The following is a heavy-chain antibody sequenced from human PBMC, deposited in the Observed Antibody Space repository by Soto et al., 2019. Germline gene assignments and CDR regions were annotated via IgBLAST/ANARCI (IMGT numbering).Heavy chain of an antibody. CDR3: TRVGGYYGDYPNFDY. D-gene: IGHD4-17*01. V-gene: IGHV4-59*01. CDR1: GLTFRDNC. CDR2: MYYSGST. J-gene: IGHJ4*02. Sequence: PGGSLRLSCGASGLTFRDNCRSWVRKAPGKGLEWMGYMYYSGSTKYTPSLKSRVTISVGTSKNQFFLKLNSVTAADTAVYYCTRVGGYYGDYPNFDYWGQGALVTVSS.